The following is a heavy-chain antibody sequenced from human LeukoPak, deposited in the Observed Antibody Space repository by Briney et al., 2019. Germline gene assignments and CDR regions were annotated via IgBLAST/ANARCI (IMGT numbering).Heavy chain of an antibody. CDR1: GFAFGSEA. V-gene: IGHV3-23*01. D-gene: IGHD6-19*01. CDR2: ISPGGGTT. J-gene: IGHJ1*01. Sequence: GGSLRLSCAVSGFAFGSEAMSWVRQSPARGLEWVASISPGGGTTYYADYVKGRFTISRDNSKNSLFVQMNSLKTEDTAVYYCTRDLKAGNRGYWGQGTLVTVSS. CDR3: TRDLKAGNRGY.